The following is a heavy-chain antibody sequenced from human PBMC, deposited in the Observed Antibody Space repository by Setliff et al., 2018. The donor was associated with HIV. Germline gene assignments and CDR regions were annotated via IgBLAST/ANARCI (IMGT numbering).Heavy chain of an antibody. V-gene: IGHV4-61*02. CDR1: GGSISSSNW. CDR2: IYTSGSA. D-gene: IGHD6-13*01. J-gene: IGHJ4*02. Sequence: TSETLSLTCAVSGGSISSSNWWSWIRQAAGKGLEWIGRIYTSGSANYNPSLKSRVTISVDTSKNQFSLKLSSVTVADTALYYCGRDEHGFNSNWYGVDWGQGTLVTVSS. CDR3: GRDEHGFNSNWYGVD.